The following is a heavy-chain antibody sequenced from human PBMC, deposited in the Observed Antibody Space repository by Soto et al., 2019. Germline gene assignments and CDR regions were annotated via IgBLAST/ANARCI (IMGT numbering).Heavy chain of an antibody. CDR3: ARGEFLSYDDY. V-gene: IGHV1-3*01. D-gene: IGHD3-16*01. Sequence: SLKVSCKASGYTFTRYAMHWVRQAPGQRLEWMGWINAGNGNTKYSQKFQGRVIITRDTSASTAYMELSSLRSEDTAVYYCARGEFLSYDDYWGQGTLVTVSS. CDR1: GYTFTRYA. CDR2: INAGNGNT. J-gene: IGHJ4*02.